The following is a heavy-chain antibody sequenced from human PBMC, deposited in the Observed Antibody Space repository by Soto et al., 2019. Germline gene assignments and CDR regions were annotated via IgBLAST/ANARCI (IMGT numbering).Heavy chain of an antibody. D-gene: IGHD3-10*02. Sequence: QITLKESGPTLVKPTQTLTLTCTFSGFSLSTNGVGVGGIRQPPGKALEWLALIYWDDDKRYSPSLKSRLTITKDTSKNRVVLTMTNMDPVDTATYYCAHSPRITMYDYWGQGTLVTVSS. J-gene: IGHJ4*02. CDR1: GFSLSTNGVG. V-gene: IGHV2-5*02. CDR3: AHSPRITMYDY. CDR2: IYWDDDK.